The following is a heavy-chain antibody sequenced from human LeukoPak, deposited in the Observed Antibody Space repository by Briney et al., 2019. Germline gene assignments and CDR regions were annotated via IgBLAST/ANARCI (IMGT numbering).Heavy chain of an antibody. Sequence: ASVTVSFTASVYSFTVYYMHWGRQAHGQGLGWMGWSNPNSGGTNYEQKFQERGTIIRDTTTSTDYMELRRLRSDETAVDYCGRVAKGIAAFLWGQGTLVTVSS. CDR2: SNPNSGGT. D-gene: IGHD6-13*01. J-gene: IGHJ4*02. CDR3: GRVAKGIAAFL. CDR1: VYSFTVYY. V-gene: IGHV1-2*02.